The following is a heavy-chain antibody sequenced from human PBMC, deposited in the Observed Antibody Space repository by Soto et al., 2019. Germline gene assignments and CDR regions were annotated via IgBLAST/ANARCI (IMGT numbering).Heavy chain of an antibody. V-gene: IGHV4-59*08. D-gene: IGHD2-8*01. CDR3: ARHEGVGYYYYGMDV. Sequence: QVQLQESGPGLVKPSETLSLTCTVSGGSISSYYWSWIRQPPGKGLEWIGYIYYSGSTNYNPSLKSRVTISVDTSKDQFSRKRGSVTAADTAVYYCARHEGVGYYYYGMDVWGQGTTVTVSS. J-gene: IGHJ6*02. CDR1: GGSISSYY. CDR2: IYYSGST.